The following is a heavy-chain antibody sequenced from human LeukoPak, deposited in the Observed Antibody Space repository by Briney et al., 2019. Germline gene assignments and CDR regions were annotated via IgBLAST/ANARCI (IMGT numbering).Heavy chain of an antibody. J-gene: IGHJ4*02. D-gene: IGHD4-23*01. CDR3: ARESVAGEYYFDY. CDR2: IIPIFGTA. V-gene: IGHV1-69*05. CDR1: GGTFSSYA. Sequence: SVKVSCKASGGTFSSYAISWLRQAPGQGLEWMGGIIPIFGTANYAQKFQGRVTITTDESTSTAYMELSSLRSEDTAVYYCARESVAGEYYFDYWGQGTLVTVSS.